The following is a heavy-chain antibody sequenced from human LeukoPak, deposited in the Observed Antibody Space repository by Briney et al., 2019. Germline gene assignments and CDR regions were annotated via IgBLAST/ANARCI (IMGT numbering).Heavy chain of an antibody. CDR1: GFTFGDYW. D-gene: IGHD3-22*01. J-gene: IGHJ4*02. V-gene: IGHV3-74*01. Sequence: GGSLRLSCAASGFTFGDYWMHWVRQAPGKGLVWVSRISSDGSRVTHADSVKGRFTISRDNAKNTLYLQMNSLRAEDTAVYYCARDGYYYGSDSWGRSLVLFPFDYWGQGTLVTVSS. CDR2: ISSDGSRV. CDR3: ARDGYYYGSDSWGRSLVLFPFDY.